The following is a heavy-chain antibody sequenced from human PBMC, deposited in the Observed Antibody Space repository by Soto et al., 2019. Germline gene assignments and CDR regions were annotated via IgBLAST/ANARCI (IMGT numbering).Heavy chain of an antibody. CDR3: ARENRIGSSGWDFDY. CDR2: ISSSSSTT. CDR1: GFTFSSYS. V-gene: IGHV3-48*01. D-gene: IGHD6-19*01. Sequence: GGSLRLSCAASGFTFSSYSMNWVRQAPGKGLEWVSYISSSSSTTYYADSVKGRFTISRDNAKNSLYLQMNSLRAEDTAVYYCARENRIGSSGWDFDYWGQGTLVTVSS. J-gene: IGHJ4*02.